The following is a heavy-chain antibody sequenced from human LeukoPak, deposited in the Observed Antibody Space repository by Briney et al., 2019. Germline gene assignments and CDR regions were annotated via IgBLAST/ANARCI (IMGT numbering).Heavy chain of an antibody. CDR1: GFTVSSNY. J-gene: IGHJ3*02. D-gene: IGHD1-20*01. Sequence: GGSLRLSCAASGFTVSSNYMSWVRQAPGKGLEWVSVIYSGDNTYYADSVKGRFTISRDNSKNTLYLQMNSLRAEDTAVYYCAKQGLDITGTGGAFDIWGQGTMVTVSS. V-gene: IGHV3-66*02. CDR3: AKQGLDITGTGGAFDI. CDR2: IYSGDNT.